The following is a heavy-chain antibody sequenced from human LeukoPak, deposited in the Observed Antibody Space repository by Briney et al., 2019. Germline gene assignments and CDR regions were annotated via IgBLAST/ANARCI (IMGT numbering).Heavy chain of an antibody. D-gene: IGHD3-3*01. CDR1: GGSISSYY. V-gene: IGHV4-4*07. Sequence: SETLSLTCTVSGGSISSYYWSWIRQPAGKGLEWIGRIYTSGSTNYNPPLKSRVTMSVDTSKNQFSLKLSSVTAADTAVYYCARVESGYSFRHYYYYMDVWGKGTTVTVSS. J-gene: IGHJ6*03. CDR2: IYTSGST. CDR3: ARVESGYSFRHYYYYMDV.